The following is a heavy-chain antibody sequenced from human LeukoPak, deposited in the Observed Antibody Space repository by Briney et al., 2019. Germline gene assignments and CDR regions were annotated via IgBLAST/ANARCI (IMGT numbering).Heavy chain of an antibody. V-gene: IGHV3-53*04. CDR3: ARDSTVGYYYGMDV. CDR1: GFTVSSNY. CDR2: IYSGGST. D-gene: IGHD4-17*01. Sequence: GGSLRLSCAASGFTVSSNYMSWVRQAPGQGLEWVSVIYSGGSTYYADSVKGRFTISRHNSKNTLYLQMNSLRAEDTAVYYCARDSTVGYYYGMDVWGQGTTVTVSS. J-gene: IGHJ6*02.